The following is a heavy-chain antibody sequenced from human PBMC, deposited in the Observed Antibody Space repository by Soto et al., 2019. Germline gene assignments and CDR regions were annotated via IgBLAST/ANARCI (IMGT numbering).Heavy chain of an antibody. CDR3: AKDGVYGMDV. Sequence: EAGGGVVQPRRSLRLSCAASVFTFSSYVMHWVRQAPGKGLEWVAVISYDGSKKYYADSEKGRFTISRDNSKNTLFLQMNSLRAEDTAVYYCAKDGVYGMDVWGQGTTVTVSS. V-gene: IGHV3-30*18. J-gene: IGHJ6*02. CDR1: VFTFSSYV. CDR2: ISYDGSKK. D-gene: IGHD3-16*01.